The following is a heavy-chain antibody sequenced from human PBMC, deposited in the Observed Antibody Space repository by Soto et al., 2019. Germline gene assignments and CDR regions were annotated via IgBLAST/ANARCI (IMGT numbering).Heavy chain of an antibody. CDR1: GGSISSGGYY. CDR3: ARVEVVRGYRRFISDWFDP. J-gene: IGHJ5*02. V-gene: IGHV4-31*03. D-gene: IGHD5-12*01. CDR2: IYYSGST. Sequence: LSLTCTVSGGSISSGGYYWSWNRQQTGKNLEWIGYIYYSGSTYYNPSLKSRVTISVDTSKNQFSLKLISVTAADTAVYFFARVEVVRGYRRFISDWFDPWGQGTLVTVSS.